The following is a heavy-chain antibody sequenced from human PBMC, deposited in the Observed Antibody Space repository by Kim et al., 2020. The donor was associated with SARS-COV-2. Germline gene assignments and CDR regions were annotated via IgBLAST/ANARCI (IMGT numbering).Heavy chain of an antibody. CDR3: TRGPF. Sequence: GGSLRLSCAASGFSFSEWWMDWVPQAPGKGPEWVARIDNDGTTTLYADSVKGRFTISRDNSKNTLYLQMTGLRADDTGVYYCTRGPFWGQGTLVTVSS. J-gene: IGHJ4*02. CDR2: IDNDGTTT. CDR1: GFSFSEWW. V-gene: IGHV3-74*01.